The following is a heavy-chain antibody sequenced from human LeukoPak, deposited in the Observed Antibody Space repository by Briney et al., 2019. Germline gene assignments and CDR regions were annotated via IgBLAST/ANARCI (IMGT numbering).Heavy chain of an antibody. CDR1: GFTVSSNY. J-gene: IGHJ3*02. D-gene: IGHD3-22*01. CDR3: AKGTHYYDSSGYWGAFDI. V-gene: IGHV3-66*01. Sequence: GGSLRLSCAASGFTVSSNYMSWVRQAPGKGLELVSVIYSGGSTYYADSVKGRFTISRDNSKNTLYLQMNSLRAEDTAVYYCAKGTHYYDSSGYWGAFDIWGQGTMVTVSS. CDR2: IYSGGST.